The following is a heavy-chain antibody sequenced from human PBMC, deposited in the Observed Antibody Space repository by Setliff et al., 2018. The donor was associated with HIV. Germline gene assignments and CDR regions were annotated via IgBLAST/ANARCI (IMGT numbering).Heavy chain of an antibody. J-gene: IGHJ5*02. CDR3: ARGRMATVLIRNWIDP. Sequence: PSETLSLTCDVSGVSISDNNWWSWIRQPPGKGLEWIGSIYHSGRTYYNPPLKSRVTISVDTSKNQFSRKLTSVTAADTAVYYCARGRMATVLIRNWIDPWGQGSLVTVSS. D-gene: IGHD4-4*01. CDR2: IYHSGRT. V-gene: IGHV4-4*02. CDR1: GVSISDNNW.